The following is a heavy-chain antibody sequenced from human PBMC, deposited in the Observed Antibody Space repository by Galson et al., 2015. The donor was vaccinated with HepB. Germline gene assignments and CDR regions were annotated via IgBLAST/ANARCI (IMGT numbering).Heavy chain of an antibody. CDR2: ISYDESNK. V-gene: IGHV3-30*04. D-gene: IGHD7-27*01. CDR3: AKDRRLQLGPDY. Sequence: SLRLSCAASGFTFSSYAMHWVRQAPGMGLDWVAVISYDESNKYYADSVKGRFTISRDNSKNTLYLQMNSLRAEDTAMYYCAKDRRLQLGPDYWGQGILVIVSS. CDR1: GFTFSSYA. J-gene: IGHJ4*02.